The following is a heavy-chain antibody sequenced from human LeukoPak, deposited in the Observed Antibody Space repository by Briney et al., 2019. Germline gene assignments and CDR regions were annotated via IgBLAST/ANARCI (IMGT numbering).Heavy chain of an antibody. CDR2: INAGNGNT. D-gene: IGHD6-13*01. Sequence: ASVKVSCKASGYTFTSYAMHWVRQAPGQRLEWMGWINAGNGNTRYSQKFQGRVTITRDTSASTAYMELSSLRSEDTAVYYCASGIAAAYLFDYWGQGTLVTVSS. J-gene: IGHJ4*02. CDR3: ASGIAAAYLFDY. CDR1: GYTFTSYA. V-gene: IGHV1-3*01.